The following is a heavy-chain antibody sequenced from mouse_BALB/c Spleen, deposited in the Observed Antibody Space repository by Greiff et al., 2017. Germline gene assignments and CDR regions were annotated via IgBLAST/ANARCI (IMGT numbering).Heavy chain of an antibody. CDR3: ARWDGNSAWFAY. D-gene: IGHD2-1*01. CDR1: GYSITSDYA. V-gene: IGHV3-2*02. CDR2: ISYSGST. Sequence: EVKLMESGPGLVKPSQSLSLTCTVTGYSITSDYAWNWIRQFPGNKLEWMGYISYSGSTSYNPSLKSRISITRDTSKNQFFLQLNSVTTEDTATYYCARWDGNSAWFAYWGQGTSVTVSS. J-gene: IGHJ4*01.